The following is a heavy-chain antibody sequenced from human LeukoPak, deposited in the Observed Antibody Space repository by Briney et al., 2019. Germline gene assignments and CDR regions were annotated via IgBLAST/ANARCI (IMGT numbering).Heavy chain of an antibody. CDR2: LHSSIGA. V-gene: IGHV3-53*01. J-gene: IGHJ4*02. D-gene: IGHD2-2*01. CDR1: GFAVSADF. Sequence: GGSLRLSCAASGFAVSADFMTWVRQAPGQGLDWVSILHSSIGAFYADSVRGRFTISRDNSKNTPYLQMNSLRVEDTAVYYCASRSRWGQGTLVTVSS. CDR3: ASRSR.